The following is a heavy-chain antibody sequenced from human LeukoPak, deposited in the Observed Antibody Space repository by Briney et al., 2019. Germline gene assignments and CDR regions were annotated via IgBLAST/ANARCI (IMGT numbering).Heavy chain of an antibody. D-gene: IGHD6-6*01. Sequence: GGSQRLSCAASGFTFSSDSMNWDRQAPGKGLEWVSYISSSSSTIYYADSVKGRFTISRDNAKNSLYLQMNSLRAEDTAVYYCARWYIAARTAFDIWGQGTMVTVSS. CDR1: GFTFSSDS. CDR2: ISSSSSTI. V-gene: IGHV3-48*01. CDR3: ARWYIAARTAFDI. J-gene: IGHJ3*02.